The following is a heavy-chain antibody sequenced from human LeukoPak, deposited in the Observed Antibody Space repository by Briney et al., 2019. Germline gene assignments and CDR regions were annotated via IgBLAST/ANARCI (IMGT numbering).Heavy chain of an antibody. D-gene: IGHD3-10*01. V-gene: IGHV3-30*02. J-gene: IGHJ3*02. CDR2: IRYDGSNK. CDR1: GFTFSSYG. Sequence: GGSLRLSCAASGFTFSSYGMHWVRQAPGKGLEWVAFIRYDGSNKYYADSVKGRFTISRDNSKNTLYLQMNSLRAEDTAVYYCARSGEFLAMPSDIWGQGTMVTVSS. CDR3: ARSGEFLAMPSDI.